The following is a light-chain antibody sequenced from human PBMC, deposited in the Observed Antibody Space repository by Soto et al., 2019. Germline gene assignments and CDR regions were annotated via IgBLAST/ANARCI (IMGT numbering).Light chain of an antibody. J-gene: IGKJ1*01. CDR2: LGS. V-gene: IGKV2-28*01. Sequence: DIVMTQSPLSLPVTPGEPASISCRSSQSLLHSNGYSYFDWYLQKPGQSPQLLIYLGSYRASGVPDRFSGSGSGTDFTLRISRVEAEDVGVYYCMQAVYTRTFGPGTKVDIK. CDR3: MQAVYTRT. CDR1: QSLLHSNGYSY.